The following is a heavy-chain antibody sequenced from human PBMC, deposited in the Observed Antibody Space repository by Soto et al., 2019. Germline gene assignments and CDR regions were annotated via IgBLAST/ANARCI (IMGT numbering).Heavy chain of an antibody. Sequence: GASVKVSFKVSGYTLTELSMHWLRQAPGKGLEWMGGFDPEDGETIYAQKFQGRVTMTEDTSTDTAYMELSSLRSEDTAVYYCASYYYDSSGPGGHNWFDPWGQGTLVTVSS. CDR2: FDPEDGET. J-gene: IGHJ5*02. D-gene: IGHD3-22*01. CDR1: GYTLTELS. V-gene: IGHV1-24*01. CDR3: ASYYYDSSGPGGHNWFDP.